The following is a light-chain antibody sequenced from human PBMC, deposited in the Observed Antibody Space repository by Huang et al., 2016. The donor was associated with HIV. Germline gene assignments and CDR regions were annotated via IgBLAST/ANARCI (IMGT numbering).Light chain of an antibody. CDR2: WAS. Sequence: IVMTQSPDSLAVSLGERATINCKSSHSILNPFNNNNYLGWYQQKPGQPPKLLISWASTRESGVPDRFSGHGSGNNLTLTNSILQAEHVAIYYCQQYCFTPMTFGPGTNVEIK. CDR3: QQYCFTPMT. V-gene: IGKV4-1*01. J-gene: IGKJ3*01. CDR1: HSILNPFNNNNY.